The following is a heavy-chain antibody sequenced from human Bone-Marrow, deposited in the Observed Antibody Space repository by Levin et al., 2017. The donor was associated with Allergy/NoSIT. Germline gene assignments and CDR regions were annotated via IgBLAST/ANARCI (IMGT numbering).Heavy chain of an antibody. J-gene: IGHJ4*02. CDR3: TRLAYSNNWYFDY. CDR1: GFTFSGAA. D-gene: IGHD1-1*01. V-gene: IGHV3-73*01. CDR2: IRSKANSYAT. Sequence: GGSLRLSCAASGFTFSGAAIHWVRQASGKGLEWVGRIRSKANSYATEYAASVKGRFAMSRDDSKNTADLQMNSLKTEDTAVYYCTRLAYSNNWYFDYWGQGTLVTVPS.